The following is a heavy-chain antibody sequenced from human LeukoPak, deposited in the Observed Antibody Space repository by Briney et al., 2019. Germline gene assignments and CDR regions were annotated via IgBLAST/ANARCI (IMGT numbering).Heavy chain of an antibody. Sequence: GGSLRLSCAAPGFTFSSYAMSWVRQAPGKGLEWVSAISGSGGSTYYADSVKGRFTISRDNSKNTLYLQMNSLRAEDTAVYYCAKDQGEYYYDSSGSAYWGQGTLVTVSS. CDR1: GFTFSSYA. J-gene: IGHJ4*02. CDR3: AKDQGEYYYDSSGSAY. CDR2: ISGSGGST. V-gene: IGHV3-23*01. D-gene: IGHD3-22*01.